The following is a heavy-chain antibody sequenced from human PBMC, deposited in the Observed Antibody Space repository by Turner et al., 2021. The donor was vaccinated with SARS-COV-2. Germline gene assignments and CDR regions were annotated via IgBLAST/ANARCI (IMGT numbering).Heavy chain of an antibody. D-gene: IGHD5-18*01. V-gene: IGHV3-30-3*01. J-gene: IGHJ4*02. CDR3: ARDPEYVDTAMGLDY. CDR2: ISYDGSNK. Sequence: QVQLVESGGGVVQPGWYLRLSCAASGFTFSSYAMHWVRQAPGKGLEWVAVISYDGSNKYYADSVKGRFTISRDNSKNTLYLQMNSLRAEDTAVYYCARDPEYVDTAMGLDYWGQGTLVTVSS. CDR1: GFTFSSYA.